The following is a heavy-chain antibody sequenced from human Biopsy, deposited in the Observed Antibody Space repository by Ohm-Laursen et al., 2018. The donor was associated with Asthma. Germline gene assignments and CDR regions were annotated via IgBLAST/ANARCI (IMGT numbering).Heavy chain of an antibody. Sequence: GTLSLTWTVSGVSIRSYYWTWIRPPPGKGLEWIGNIHYSGITYSNPSLKSRVTISVDTSKKQISLRLSSVIAADTAVYYCAGFCSGGNCPDHWGQGTLVTVSS. CDR3: AGFCSGGNCPDH. CDR2: IHYSGIT. V-gene: IGHV4-59*13. CDR1: GVSIRSYY. D-gene: IGHD2-15*01. J-gene: IGHJ4*02.